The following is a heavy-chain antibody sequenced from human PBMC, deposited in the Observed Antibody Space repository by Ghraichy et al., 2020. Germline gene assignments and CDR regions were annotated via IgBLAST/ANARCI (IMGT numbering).Heavy chain of an antibody. J-gene: IGHJ5*02. CDR2: MYHDGDS. Sequence: SETLSLTSTVSGDSIKTSVWCSWLRQPPGKGREWIGEMYHDGDSNYGPSLESRATISVDKSRNQFSLTLRSLTDADTAVYYCAKKPITHVLMTAWGQGILVIVSS. CDR1: GDSIKTSVW. D-gene: IGHD2-21*02. CDR3: AKKPITHVLMTA. V-gene: IGHV4-4*02.